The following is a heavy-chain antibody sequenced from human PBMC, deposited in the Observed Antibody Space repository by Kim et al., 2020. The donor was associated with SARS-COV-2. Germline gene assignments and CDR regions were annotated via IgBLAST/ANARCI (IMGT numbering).Heavy chain of an antibody. CDR1: GFTFSSYS. CDR2: ISSSSSYI. Sequence: GGSLRLSCAASGFTFSSYSMNWVRQAPGKGLEWVSSISSSSSYIYYADSVKGRFTISRDNAKNSLYLQMNSLRAEDTAVYYCARDQNLNYDYVWGSYRPEVYFDYWGQGTLVTVSS. D-gene: IGHD3-16*02. J-gene: IGHJ4*02. V-gene: IGHV3-21*01. CDR3: ARDQNLNYDYVWGSYRPEVYFDY.